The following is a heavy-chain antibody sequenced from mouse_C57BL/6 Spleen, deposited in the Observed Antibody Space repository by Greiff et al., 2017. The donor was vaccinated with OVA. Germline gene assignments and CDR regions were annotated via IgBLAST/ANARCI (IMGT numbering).Heavy chain of an antibody. D-gene: IGHD1-1*01. CDR3: ARPGTVVAYYYAMDY. CDR1: GYTFTDYY. J-gene: IGHJ4*01. V-gene: IGHV1-75*01. CDR2: IFPGSGST. Sequence: QVQLKESGPELVKPGASVKISCKASGYTFTDYYINWVKQRPGQGLEWIGWIFPGSGSTYYNEKFKGKATLTVDKSSSTAYMLLSSLTSEDSAVYFCARPGTVVAYYYAMDYWGQGTSVTVSS.